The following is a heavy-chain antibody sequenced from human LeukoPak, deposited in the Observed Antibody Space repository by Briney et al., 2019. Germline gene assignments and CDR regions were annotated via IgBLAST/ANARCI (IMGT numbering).Heavy chain of an antibody. Sequence: SETLSLTRTVSDYSISSGYYWGWIRQPPGRGLEWTGSIFQSGHTYYSPSLKSRVTISVDTSNNRFSLSLSAVTAADTAIYYCARDTRTAQGFDYWGQGILVTVSS. D-gene: IGHD2-15*01. CDR1: DYSISSGYY. CDR3: ARDTRTAQGFDY. CDR2: IFQSGHT. J-gene: IGHJ4*02. V-gene: IGHV4-38-2*02.